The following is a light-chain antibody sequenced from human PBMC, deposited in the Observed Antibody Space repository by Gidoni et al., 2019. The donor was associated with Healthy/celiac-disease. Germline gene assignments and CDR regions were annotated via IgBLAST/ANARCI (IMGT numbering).Light chain of an antibody. CDR2: LGS. CDR3: MQALQTPPT. V-gene: IGKV2-28*01. CDR1: QSLLHSNGYNY. Sequence: DIVMTHSPLPLPVTPGEPASISCRSSQSLLHSNGYNYLDWYLQKPGQAPQLLIYLGSNRASGVPDRFSGSGSGTDFTLKISRVEAEDVGVYYCMQALQTPPTFGQGTKLEIK. J-gene: IGKJ2*01.